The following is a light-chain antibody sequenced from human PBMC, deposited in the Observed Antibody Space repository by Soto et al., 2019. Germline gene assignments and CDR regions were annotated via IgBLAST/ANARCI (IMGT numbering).Light chain of an antibody. Sequence: IVMTQSPATLSVSPGERATLSCRASQSVSSKLAWYQQKPGQGPKLLIYGASTRATGIPARFSGSGSGTEFTLTISRLQSEDFAVYYCQHYSTWLWTFGQGTKVEIK. CDR2: GAS. V-gene: IGKV3-15*01. J-gene: IGKJ1*01. CDR1: QSVSSK. CDR3: QHYSTWLWT.